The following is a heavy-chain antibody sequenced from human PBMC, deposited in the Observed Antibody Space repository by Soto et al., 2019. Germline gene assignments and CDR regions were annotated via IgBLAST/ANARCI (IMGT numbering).Heavy chain of an antibody. CDR2: IWYDGSNK. J-gene: IGHJ3*02. CDR3: VVTMIVVGPDAFDI. CDR1: GFTFSSYG. Sequence: QVQLVESGGGVVQPGRSLRLSCAASGFTFSSYGMHWVRQAPGKGLEWVAVIWYDGSNKYYADSVKGQFTISRDNSKNTLYLQMNSMRAEDTAVYYCVVTMIVVGPDAFDIWGQGTMVTVSS. D-gene: IGHD3-22*01. V-gene: IGHV3-33*01.